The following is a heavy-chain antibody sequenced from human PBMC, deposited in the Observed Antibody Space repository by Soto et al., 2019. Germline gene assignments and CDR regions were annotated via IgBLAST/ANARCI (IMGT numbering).Heavy chain of an antibody. CDR3: ARGASVEQLVESNWFDP. D-gene: IGHD6-6*01. V-gene: IGHV4-34*01. CDR2: INHSGST. CDR1: GGSFSGYY. J-gene: IGHJ5*02. Sequence: SETLSLTCAFYGGSFSGYYWSWIRQPPGKGLEWIGEINHSGSTNYNPSLKSRVTISVDTSKNQFSLKLSSVTAADTAVYYCARGASVEQLVESNWFDPWGQGTLVTVSS.